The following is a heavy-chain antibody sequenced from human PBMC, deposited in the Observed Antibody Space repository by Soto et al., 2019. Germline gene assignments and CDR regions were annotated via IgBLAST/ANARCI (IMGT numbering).Heavy chain of an antibody. J-gene: IGHJ6*02. D-gene: IGHD2-8*01. V-gene: IGHV3-23*01. CDR1: GFTFDTYG. Sequence: PGGPLRLSCAASGFTFDTYGMSWVRQAPGKGPQWVSAISGSGVNTYYVDSVKGRFTISRDNSKNALYLQMNGLRVEDTAIYYCARLSGADPHYYYGMDVWGQGTTVTVSS. CDR2: ISGSGVNT. CDR3: ARLSGADPHYYYGMDV.